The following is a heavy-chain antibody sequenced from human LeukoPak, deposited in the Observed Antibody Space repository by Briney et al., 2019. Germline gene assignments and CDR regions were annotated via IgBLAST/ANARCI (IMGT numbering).Heavy chain of an antibody. CDR2: IYYGGST. Sequence: PSETLSLTCTVSGGSISSSNFYWGWIRQPPGKGLEWIGSIYYGGSTYYNPSLKSRVTISVVTSKNQFSLKLSSVTAADTAVYYCARSPEYSYGYLVYWGQGTLVTVSS. J-gene: IGHJ4*02. V-gene: IGHV4-39*01. D-gene: IGHD5-18*01. CDR3: ARSPEYSYGYLVY. CDR1: GGSISSSNFY.